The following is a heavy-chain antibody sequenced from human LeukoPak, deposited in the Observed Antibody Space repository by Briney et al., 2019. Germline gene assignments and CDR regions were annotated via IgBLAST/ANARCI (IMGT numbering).Heavy chain of an antibody. CDR2: IWYDGSNK. V-gene: IGHV3-33*06. Sequence: PGRSLRLSCAASGFTFSSYGMHWVRQAPGKGLEWVAVIWYDGSNKYYADSVKGRFTISRDNSKNTLYLQMNSLRAEDTAVYYCAKDDRNWEYYFDYWGQGTLVTVSS. CDR1: GFTFSSYG. CDR3: AKDDRNWEYYFDY. D-gene: IGHD1-14*01. J-gene: IGHJ4*02.